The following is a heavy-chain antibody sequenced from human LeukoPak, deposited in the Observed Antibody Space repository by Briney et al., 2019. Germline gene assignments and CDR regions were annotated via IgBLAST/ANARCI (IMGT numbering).Heavy chain of an antibody. Sequence: ASVKVSCKASGYTFTSYGISWVRQAPGQGLEWMGWVSTYNGNTKYAQNLQGRVTTTTDTSTSTAYMELRSLRSDDTAVYYCARLPTLWFGESLLDYWGQGTLVTVSS. CDR1: GYTFTSYG. CDR3: ARLPTLWFGESLLDY. J-gene: IGHJ4*02. V-gene: IGHV1-18*01. CDR2: VSTYNGNT. D-gene: IGHD3-10*01.